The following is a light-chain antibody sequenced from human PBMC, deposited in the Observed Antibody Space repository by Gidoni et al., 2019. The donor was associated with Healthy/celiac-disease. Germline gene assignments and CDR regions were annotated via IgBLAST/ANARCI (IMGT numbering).Light chain of an antibody. CDR3: QQYNNRPPLT. J-gene: IGKJ4*01. Sequence: EIVMTLSPATLSVSPGERATLSCRASQSVSSNLAWYQQKPGQAPRLLIYGASTRATGLPAGFSSSRSGAEFTLTISSLQSEDFAVYYCQQYNNRPPLTFGGGTKVEIK. CDR1: QSVSSN. V-gene: IGKV3-15*01. CDR2: GAS.